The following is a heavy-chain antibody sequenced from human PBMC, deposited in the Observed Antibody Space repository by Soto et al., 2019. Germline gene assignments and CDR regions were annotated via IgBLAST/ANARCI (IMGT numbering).Heavy chain of an antibody. CDR2: IYYSGST. V-gene: IGHV4-39*01. Sequence: QLQLQESGPGLVKPSETLSLTCTVSGGSISSSSYYWGWIRQPPGKGLEWIGSIYYSGSTYYNPSLKSRVTISVDTSKNQFSLKLSSVTAADTAVYYCATQDSYYYGPLDYWGQGTLVTVSS. J-gene: IGHJ4*02. D-gene: IGHD3-10*01. CDR3: ATQDSYYYGPLDY. CDR1: GGSISSSSYY.